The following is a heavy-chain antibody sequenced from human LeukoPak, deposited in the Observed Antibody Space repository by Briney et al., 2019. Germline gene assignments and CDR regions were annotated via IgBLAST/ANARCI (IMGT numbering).Heavy chain of an antibody. CDR3: AKDMRPGNSYGYGSAFDY. CDR2: ISFDGFNK. D-gene: IGHD5-18*01. CDR1: GFTFSSYG. J-gene: IGHJ4*02. Sequence: PGRSLRLSCAASGFTFSSYGMHWVRQAPGKGLEWVAVISFDGFNKYYADSVKGRFTISRDNSKNTLYLQMNSLGAEDTAVYYCAKDMRPGNSYGYGSAFDYWGQGTLVTVSS. V-gene: IGHV3-30*18.